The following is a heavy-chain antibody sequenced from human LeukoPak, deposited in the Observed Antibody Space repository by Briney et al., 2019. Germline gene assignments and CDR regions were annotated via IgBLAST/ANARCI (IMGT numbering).Heavy chain of an antibody. Sequence: ASVKVSCKASGGTFSSYAISWVRQAPGQGLEWMGWISAQNGNTNYVQQFLGRVTMTRDTSASTAYMELRSLKSDDTAVYYCARESNGGYGFDYWGQGTLVTVAS. V-gene: IGHV1-18*01. D-gene: IGHD5-12*01. CDR3: ARESNGGYGFDY. J-gene: IGHJ4*02. CDR1: GGTFSSYA. CDR2: ISAQNGNT.